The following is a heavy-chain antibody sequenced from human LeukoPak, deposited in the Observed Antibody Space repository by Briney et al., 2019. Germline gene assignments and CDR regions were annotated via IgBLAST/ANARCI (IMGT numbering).Heavy chain of an antibody. V-gene: IGHV3-11*05. J-gene: IGHJ4*02. D-gene: IGHD6-13*01. CDR1: GFTFSDYY. Sequence: GGSLRLSCAVSGFTFSDYYMSWIRQAPGKGLEWVSYISGNTVYTNYADSVKGRFTISRDNAKNSLYLQMNSLRAEDTAVYYCARDGAAAGPDRADFDYWGQGTLVTVSS. CDR3: ARDGAAAGPDRADFDY. CDR2: ISGNTVYT.